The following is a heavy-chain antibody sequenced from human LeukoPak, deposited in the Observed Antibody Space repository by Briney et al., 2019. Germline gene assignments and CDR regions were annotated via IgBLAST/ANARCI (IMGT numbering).Heavy chain of an antibody. J-gene: IGHJ3*02. V-gene: IGHV4-39*01. CDR3: ARLNASGSYYQSDAFDI. CDR1: GGSISSSRYY. D-gene: IGHD3-10*01. CDR2: IYYSGST. Sequence: SETLSLTCTVSGGSISSSRYYWGWIRQPPGKGLEWIGSIYYSGSTYYNPSLKSRVTISVDTSKNQFSLKLSSVTAADTAVYYCARLNASGSYYQSDAFDIWGQGTMVTVSS.